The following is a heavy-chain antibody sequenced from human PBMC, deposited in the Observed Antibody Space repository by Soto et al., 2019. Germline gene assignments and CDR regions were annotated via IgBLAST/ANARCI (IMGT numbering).Heavy chain of an antibody. CDR3: ARTAAAGKYYYGVDV. CDR1: GYSFTSYW. V-gene: IGHV5-51*01. J-gene: IGHJ6*02. Sequence: GESLKISCKGSGYSFTSYWIGWVRQMPGKGLDWMGIIYPGDSDTRYSPSFQGQVTISADKSISTAYLQWSSLKASDTAMYYCARTAAAGKYYYGVDVWGQGTTVTVSS. CDR2: IYPGDSDT. D-gene: IGHD6-13*01.